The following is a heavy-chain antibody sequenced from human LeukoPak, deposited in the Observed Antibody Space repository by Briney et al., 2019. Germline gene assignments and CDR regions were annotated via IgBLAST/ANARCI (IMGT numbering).Heavy chain of an antibody. Sequence: GRSLSLSCAASGFTVSSNYMSWVRQAPGKGREWVSVVYNGGSTYYADSVKGRFTISRANSKNTLYLQMNSLRAEDTAVYYCARGTPSGYWGQGTLVTVSS. CDR2: VYNGGST. CDR1: GFTVSSNY. D-gene: IGHD6-19*01. J-gene: IGHJ4*02. V-gene: IGHV3-53*01. CDR3: ARGTPSGY.